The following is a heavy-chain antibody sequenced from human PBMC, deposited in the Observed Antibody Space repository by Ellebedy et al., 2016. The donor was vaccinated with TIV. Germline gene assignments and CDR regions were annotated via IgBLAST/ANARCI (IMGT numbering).Heavy chain of an antibody. J-gene: IGHJ6*02. CDR1: GFTLSTYD. CDR2: MGTAGDT. Sequence: PGGSLRLSCAVSGFTLSTYDMHWVRQATGKGLEWVSAMGTAGDTYYPDSVKGRFTISRDNAKNSLYLQMNSLRAGDTAVYYCARGNGMDVWGQGTTVTVSS. V-gene: IGHV3-13*01. CDR3: ARGNGMDV.